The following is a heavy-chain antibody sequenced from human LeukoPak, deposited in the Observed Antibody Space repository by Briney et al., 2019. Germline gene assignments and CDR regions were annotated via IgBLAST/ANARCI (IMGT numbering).Heavy chain of an antibody. D-gene: IGHD3-10*01. Sequence: GGSLRLSCAASGFTFSSYWMSWVRQAPGKGLELVSYISSSGSPIYYADSVKGRFTISRDNAKNSLYLQMNSLTAEDTAVYYCAREGRYYGSGSHRDGFDIWGQGTMVTVSS. CDR1: GFTFSSYW. V-gene: IGHV3-48*04. CDR3: AREGRYYGSGSHRDGFDI. CDR2: ISSSGSPI. J-gene: IGHJ3*02.